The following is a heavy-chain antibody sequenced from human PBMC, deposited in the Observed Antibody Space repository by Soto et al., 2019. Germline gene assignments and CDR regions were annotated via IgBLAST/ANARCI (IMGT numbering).Heavy chain of an antibody. V-gene: IGHV3-33*03. CDR3: ARSNYGDYSGHDAFDI. CDR2: IWNDGSSK. J-gene: IGHJ3*02. D-gene: IGHD4-17*01. Sequence: TGVSLRVSCEASGFTLISYGMHWGRQAPGKGLEWVAVIWNDGSSKYYADSVKGRFTISRDDSKNSLYLQMDNLRAEDTAVYYCARSNYGDYSGHDAFDIWGQGTMVTVSS. CDR1: GFTLISYG.